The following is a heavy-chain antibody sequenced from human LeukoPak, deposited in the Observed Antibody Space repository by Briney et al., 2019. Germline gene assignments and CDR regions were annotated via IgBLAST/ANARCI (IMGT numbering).Heavy chain of an antibody. Sequence: GGSLRLSCAASGFSVSSSFMSWVRQAPGKGLEWVGRIKSKTDGGTTDYAAPVKGRFTISRDDSKNTLYLQMNSLKTEDIAVYYCTTDSNYYDSSGYYQGNGMDVWGQGTTVTVSS. CDR2: IKSKTDGGTT. J-gene: IGHJ6*02. CDR3: TTDSNYYDSSGYYQGNGMDV. V-gene: IGHV3-15*01. D-gene: IGHD3-22*01. CDR1: GFSVSSSF.